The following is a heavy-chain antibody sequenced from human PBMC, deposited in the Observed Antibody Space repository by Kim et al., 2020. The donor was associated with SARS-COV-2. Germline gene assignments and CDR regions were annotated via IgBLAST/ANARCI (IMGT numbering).Heavy chain of an antibody. D-gene: IGHD4-4*01. CDR3: ARDGYSSFDY. V-gene: IGHV3-20*01. Sequence: GGSLRLSSAASGFTFDDYGMSWVRQAPGKGLEWVSGINWNGGSTGYADSVKGRFTISRDNAKNSLYLQMNSLRAEDTALYHCARDGYSSFDYWGQGTLVTVSS. CDR1: GFTFDDYG. CDR2: INWNGGST. J-gene: IGHJ4*02.